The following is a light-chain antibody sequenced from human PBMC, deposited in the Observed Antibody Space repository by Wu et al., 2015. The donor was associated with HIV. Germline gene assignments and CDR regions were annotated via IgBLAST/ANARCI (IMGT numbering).Light chain of an antibody. V-gene: IGKV1-13*02. J-gene: IGKJ1*01. CDR1: QGVSSD. CDR3: QKYNTAPWT. Sequence: AIQLTQSPSSLSASVGDRLTITCRTSQGVSSDLAWHQQKPGKAPKLLIYGVSALESGVPSRFSGSGFGAEFTLTISSLQPEDVATYYCQKYNTAPWTFGQGTKVEMK. CDR2: GVS.